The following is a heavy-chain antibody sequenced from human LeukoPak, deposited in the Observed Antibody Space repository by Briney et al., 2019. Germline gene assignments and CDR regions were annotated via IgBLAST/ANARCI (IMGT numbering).Heavy chain of an antibody. Sequence: SVKVSCKASGGTFSSYAISWVRQAPGQGLEWMGGIIPIFGTANYAQKFQGRVTITADESTSTAYMELSRLRSDDTAVYYCAREAGTTGYYYYYMDVWGKGTTVTISS. V-gene: IGHV1-69*13. D-gene: IGHD1-1*01. CDR3: AREAGTTGYYYYYMDV. J-gene: IGHJ6*03. CDR1: GGTFSSYA. CDR2: IIPIFGTA.